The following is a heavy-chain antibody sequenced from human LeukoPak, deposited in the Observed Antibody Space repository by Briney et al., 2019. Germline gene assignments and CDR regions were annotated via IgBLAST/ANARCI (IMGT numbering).Heavy chain of an antibody. CDR1: GFTFSRYW. Sequence: PGGSLRLSCAASGFTFSRYWMHWVRQAPGKGLVWVSRVNSDGRSTRNADSVTGRFTMSRDNAKNTLYLQMNSLRAEDTAVYYCSRESGAFCPFGYWGQGTLVIVPS. CDR2: VNSDGRST. CDR3: SRESGAFCPFGY. J-gene: IGHJ4*02. V-gene: IGHV3-74*01. D-gene: IGHD1-26*01.